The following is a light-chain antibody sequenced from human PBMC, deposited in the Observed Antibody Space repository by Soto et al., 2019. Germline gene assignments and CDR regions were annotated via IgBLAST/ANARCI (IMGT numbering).Light chain of an antibody. CDR2: GAS. V-gene: IGKV3-20*01. CDR1: QSVASLH. J-gene: IGKJ1*01. Sequence: EIVLTQSPGTLSLSVGERATLACRASQSVASLHFAWYQQRPGQAPRLLIFGASTRASGIPDRFSGSGSGTDFTLTISRLEPEDFAVYFCQQFGNSPWTFGQGTKVEI. CDR3: QQFGNSPWT.